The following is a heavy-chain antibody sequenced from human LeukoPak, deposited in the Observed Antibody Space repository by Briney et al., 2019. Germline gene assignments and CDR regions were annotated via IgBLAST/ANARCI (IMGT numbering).Heavy chain of an antibody. CDR1: GLTVSSNY. V-gene: IGHV3-66*01. Sequence: AGGSLRLSCAASGLTVSSNYMSWVRQAPGKGLESVSVIYSGGSTYYADSVKGRFTISRDNSKNTLYLQMNSLRAEDTAVYYCAREGLGSYYFDDWGQGTLVTVSS. D-gene: IGHD1-26*01. CDR3: AREGLGSYYFDD. CDR2: IYSGGST. J-gene: IGHJ4*02.